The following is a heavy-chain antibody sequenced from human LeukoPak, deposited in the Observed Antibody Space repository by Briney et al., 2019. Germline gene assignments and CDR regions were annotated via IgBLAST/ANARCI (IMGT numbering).Heavy chain of an antibody. V-gene: IGHV4-59*01. Sequence: SETLSLTCTVSGGSISSYYWSWIRQPPGKGLEWIGYIYYSGGTNYNPSLKSRVTISVDTSKNQFSLKLSSVTAADTAVYYCARRVRYDFWSGYGHNWFDPWGQGTLVTVSS. CDR2: IYYSGGT. CDR3: ARRVRYDFWSGYGHNWFDP. CDR1: GGSISSYY. D-gene: IGHD3-3*01. J-gene: IGHJ5*02.